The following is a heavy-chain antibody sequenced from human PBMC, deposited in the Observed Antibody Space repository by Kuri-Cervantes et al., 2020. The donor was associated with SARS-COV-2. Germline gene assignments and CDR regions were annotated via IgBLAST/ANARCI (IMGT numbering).Heavy chain of an antibody. Sequence: ASVKVSCKASGYTFTGYYMHWVRQAPGQGLEWMGWINPNSGGTNYAQKFQGRITMTRDTSISTAYMELSRLGSDDTAVYYCARAVCGGDCFGGDWFDPWGQGTLVTVSS. CDR2: INPNSGGT. D-gene: IGHD2-21*01. V-gene: IGHV1-2*02. CDR3: ARAVCGGDCFGGDWFDP. J-gene: IGHJ5*02. CDR1: GYTFTGYY.